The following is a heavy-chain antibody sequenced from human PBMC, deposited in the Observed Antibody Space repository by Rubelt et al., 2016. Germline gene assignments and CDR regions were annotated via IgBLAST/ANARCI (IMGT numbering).Heavy chain of an antibody. CDR1: GGFISTYY. Sequence: QVQLEESGPGLVKPSETLSLTCNVSGGFISTYYWNWMRQPPGKGLEWIGYIYYSGSTSYNTSLKSRVTISLDTSKNQFSLKPTAVTAADTAMYFCVRVDGSAYLFDSWGQGSLVTVSS. CDR2: IYYSGST. V-gene: IGHV4-59*12. J-gene: IGHJ4*02. CDR3: VRVDGSAYLFDS. D-gene: IGHD3-16*01.